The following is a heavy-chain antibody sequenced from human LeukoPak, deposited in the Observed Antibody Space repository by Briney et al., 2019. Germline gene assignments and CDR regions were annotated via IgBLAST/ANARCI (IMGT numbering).Heavy chain of an antibody. CDR1: GYTFTGYY. V-gene: IGHV1-2*02. CDR3: AGSSGGWSEGFDY. J-gene: IGHJ4*02. CDR2: INSNSGGT. D-gene: IGHD6-6*01. Sequence: ASVKVSCKASGYTFTGYYMHWVRQAPGQGLEWMGWINSNSGGTNYAQKFQGRVTITADKSTSTAYMELSSLRSEDTAVYYCAGSSGGWSEGFDYWGQGTLVTVSS.